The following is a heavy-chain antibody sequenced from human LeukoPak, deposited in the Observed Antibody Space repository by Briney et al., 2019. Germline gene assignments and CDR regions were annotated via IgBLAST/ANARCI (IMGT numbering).Heavy chain of an antibody. CDR2: IYYSGTT. CDR3: ARGWQYFDH. V-gene: IGHV4-59*01. Sequence: SETVSLTCSVSRGSISGYYWSWIRQPPGKGLEWIAYIYYSGTTNHNPSLNSRVTISVDTSNNHFSLKLSSVTAADTAVYYCARGWQYFDHWGQGTLVTVSS. CDR1: RGSISGYY. J-gene: IGHJ4*02.